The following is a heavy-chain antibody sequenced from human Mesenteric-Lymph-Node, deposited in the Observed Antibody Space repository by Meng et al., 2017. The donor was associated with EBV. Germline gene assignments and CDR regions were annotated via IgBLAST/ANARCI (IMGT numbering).Heavy chain of an antibody. CDR2: IFSSGST. D-gene: IGHD3-10*01. J-gene: IGHJ4*02. Sequence: QGQLQESGPGLVKPSETLSLTCPVPGGSVNSGSYYWSWIRQPPGKGLQWIGYIFSSGSTNYNPSFKSRVTISVDMSKNHFSLRLTSVTPADTAVYYCARGYGSGSYRYFDYWGQGTLVTVSS. V-gene: IGHV4-61*03. CDR3: ARGYGSGSYRYFDY. CDR1: GGSVNSGSYY.